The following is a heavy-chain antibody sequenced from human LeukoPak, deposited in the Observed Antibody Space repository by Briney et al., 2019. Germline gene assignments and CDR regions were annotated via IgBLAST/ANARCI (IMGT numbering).Heavy chain of an antibody. J-gene: IGHJ6*03. CDR3: ARANNYYGSGSPYYYYYYYMDV. CDR2: IYTSGST. V-gene: IGHV4-61*02. D-gene: IGHD3-10*01. CDR1: GGSISSGSYY. Sequence: SETLSLTCTVSGGSISSGSYYWSWIRQPAGKGLEWIGRIYTSGSTNYNPSLKSRVTISVDTSKNQFSLKLSSVTAADTAVYYCARANNYYGSGSPYYYYYYYMDVWGKGTTVTISS.